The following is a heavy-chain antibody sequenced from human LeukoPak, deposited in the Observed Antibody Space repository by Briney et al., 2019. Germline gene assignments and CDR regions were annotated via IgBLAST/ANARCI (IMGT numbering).Heavy chain of an antibody. CDR3: ARVAYRSSSSNCDY. CDR2: ISGSADTT. Sequence: GGSLRLSCAASGFSFSSYAMSWVRQAPGKGLDWVSSISGSADTTYYADSVKGRFTITRDSSKNTMYLQMNSLRAEDTAIYYCARVAYRSSSSNCDYWGQATLVTVST. CDR1: GFSFSSYA. J-gene: IGHJ4*02. V-gene: IGHV3-23*01. D-gene: IGHD6-6*01.